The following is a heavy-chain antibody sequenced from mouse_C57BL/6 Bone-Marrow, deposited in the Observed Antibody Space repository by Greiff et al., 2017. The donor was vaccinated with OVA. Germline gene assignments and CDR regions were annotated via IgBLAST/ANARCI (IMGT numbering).Heavy chain of an antibody. J-gene: IGHJ3*01. CDR3: AGNPHYYGSSYWFAY. CDR2: ILPGSGST. CDR1: GYTFTGYW. Sequence: QVQLQQSGAELMKPGASVKLSCKATGYTFTGYWIEWVKQRPGHGLEWIGEILPGSGSTNYNEKFKGKATFTADPSSNTAYMQLSSLTPEDSTIYYCAGNPHYYGSSYWFAYWGQGTLVTVSA. V-gene: IGHV1-9*01. D-gene: IGHD1-1*01.